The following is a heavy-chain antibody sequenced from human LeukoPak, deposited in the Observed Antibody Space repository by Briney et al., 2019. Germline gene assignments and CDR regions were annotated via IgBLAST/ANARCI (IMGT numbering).Heavy chain of an antibody. CDR1: GGSISGHF. J-gene: IGHJ4*02. CDR3: ARGGASSRYFGY. V-gene: IGHV4-59*11. Sequence: SSETLSLTCTVSGGSISGHFWSWIRQPPGKGLEWIGFVSYSGDTNYSPSFNGRVTISLDTSKSQFSLNLNSVTAADTAVYFCARGGASSRYFGYWGQGTLVTVSS. CDR2: VSYSGDT. D-gene: IGHD1-26*01.